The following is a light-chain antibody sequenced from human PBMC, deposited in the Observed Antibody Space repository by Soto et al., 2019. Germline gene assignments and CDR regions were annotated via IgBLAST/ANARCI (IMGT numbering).Light chain of an antibody. CDR1: QSVSSNY. CDR3: QQYGSSPPT. Sequence: EIVLTQSPGTLSLSPGERATLSCRASQSVSSNYLAWYQRKPGQAPRLLIYGASSRAIDIPNRFSGSGSGKAFTLTITRLEPEDFAVYYCQQYGSSPPTFGQGTKVEI. CDR2: GAS. V-gene: IGKV3-20*01. J-gene: IGKJ1*01.